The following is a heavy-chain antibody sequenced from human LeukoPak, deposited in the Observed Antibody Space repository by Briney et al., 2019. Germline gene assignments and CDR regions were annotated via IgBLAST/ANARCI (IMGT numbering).Heavy chain of an antibody. CDR2: ISLSGLT. J-gene: IGHJ4*02. CDR3: SRENGAFSPFGY. Sequence: SETLSLTCGVSGGSITSTNWWSWVRPPPGQGLAWIGEISLSGLTNYNPSLKSRVTMALDKSKNHLSLNLTSVTAADTAVYYCSRENGAFSPFGYWGQGTLVTVPS. CDR1: GGSITSTNW. V-gene: IGHV4-4*02. D-gene: IGHD2-8*01.